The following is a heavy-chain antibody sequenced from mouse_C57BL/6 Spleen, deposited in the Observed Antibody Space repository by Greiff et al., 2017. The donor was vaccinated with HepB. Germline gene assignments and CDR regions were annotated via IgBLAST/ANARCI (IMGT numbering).Heavy chain of an antibody. CDR2: ISGGGGNT. J-gene: IGHJ3*01. CDR1: GFTFSSYT. D-gene: IGHD3-2*02. Sequence: EVKLVESGGGLVKPGGSLKLSCAASGFTFSSYTMSWVRQTPEKRLEWVATISGGGGNTYYPDSVKGRFTISRDNAKNTLYLQMSSLRSEDTALYYCARQGDSSGYGDWFAYWGQGTLVTVSA. CDR3: ARQGDSSGYGDWFAY. V-gene: IGHV5-9*01.